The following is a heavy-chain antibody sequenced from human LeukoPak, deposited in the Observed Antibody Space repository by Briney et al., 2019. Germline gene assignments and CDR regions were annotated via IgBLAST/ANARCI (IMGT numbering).Heavy chain of an antibody. CDR2: INTNTGNP. J-gene: IGHJ5*02. CDR3: ARPGYSSSWYRFDP. D-gene: IGHD6-13*01. Sequence: ASVKVSCKASGYTFTSYAMNWVRQAPGQGLEWMGWINTNTGNPTYAQGFTGRFVFSLDTSVSTAYLQISSLKAEDTAVYYCARPGYSSSWYRFDPWGQGTLVTVSS. CDR1: GYTFTSYA. V-gene: IGHV7-4-1*02.